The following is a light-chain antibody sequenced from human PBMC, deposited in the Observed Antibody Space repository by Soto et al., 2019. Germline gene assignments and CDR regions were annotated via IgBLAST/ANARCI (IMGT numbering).Light chain of an antibody. V-gene: IGLV2-18*02. CDR3: SSFTTSRTYV. CDR1: SSDFGSYNR. J-gene: IGLJ1*01. CDR2: DVS. Sequence: QSALTQPPSVSGSPGQSVAISCSGTSSDFGSYNRVSWYQQPPGTAPKLMIYDVSNRPSGVPDRFSGSKSGNTASLTISGLQAEDEADYYCSSFTTSRTYVFGTGTKLTVL.